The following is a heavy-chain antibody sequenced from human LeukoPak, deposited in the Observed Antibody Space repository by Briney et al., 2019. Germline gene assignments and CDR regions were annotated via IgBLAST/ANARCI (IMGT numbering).Heavy chain of an antibody. V-gene: IGHV4-34*11. J-gene: IGHJ5*02. Sequence: SETLSLTCAVYGGSFSGYYWGWIRQPPGKGLEWIGSIHYSGNTYYNPSLKSRVAISVDTSKNHFSLKLSSVTAADTAIYYCARDRAQTYYYGSGSSFDPWGRGTLVTVSS. D-gene: IGHD3-10*01. CDR2: IHYSGNT. CDR1: GGSFSGYY. CDR3: ARDRAQTYYYGSGSSFDP.